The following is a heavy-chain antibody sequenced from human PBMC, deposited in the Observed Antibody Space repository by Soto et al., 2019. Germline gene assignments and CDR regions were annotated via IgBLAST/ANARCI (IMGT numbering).Heavy chain of an antibody. D-gene: IGHD3-10*01. J-gene: IGHJ6*02. Sequence: SETLSLTCAVSGGSISSSNWWSWVRQPPGKGLEWIGEIYHSGSTNYNPSLKSRVTISVDKSKNQFSLKLSSVTAADSALYYCARDYYGSGSYYIIGGMDVWGQGTTVT. CDR2: IYHSGST. V-gene: IGHV4-4*02. CDR1: GGSISSSNW. CDR3: ARDYYGSGSYYIIGGMDV.